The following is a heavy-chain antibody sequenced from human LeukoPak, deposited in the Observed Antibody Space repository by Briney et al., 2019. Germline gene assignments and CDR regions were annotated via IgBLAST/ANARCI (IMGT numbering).Heavy chain of an antibody. J-gene: IGHJ6*03. Sequence: ASVKVSCKVSGYTLTELSMHWVRQAPGKGLEWMGGFDPEDGETIYAQKFQGRVTMTEDTSTDTAYMELSSLRSEDTAAYYCATWKGYDSYYYMDVWGKGTTVTVSS. CDR2: FDPEDGET. CDR3: ATWKGYDSYYYMDV. CDR1: GYTLTELS. V-gene: IGHV1-24*01. D-gene: IGHD5-12*01.